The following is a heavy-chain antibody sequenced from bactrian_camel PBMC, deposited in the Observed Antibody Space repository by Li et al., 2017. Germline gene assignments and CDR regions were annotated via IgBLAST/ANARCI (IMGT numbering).Heavy chain of an antibody. J-gene: IGHJ4*01. CDR3: AADVGGGGWCGTQVELYPY. D-gene: IGHD2*01. CDR2: LASPSDGRI. Sequence: HVQLVESGGDSVQAGGSLRLSCEASGSYVTYGGFCMGWYRQAPGKEREGVAALASPSDGRIAYADSVKGRFTVTKDNAKNTLYLQMNSLKPEDSAMYYCAADVGGGGWCGTQVELYPYWGQGTQVTVS. V-gene: IGHV3S55*01. CDR1: GSYVTYGGFC.